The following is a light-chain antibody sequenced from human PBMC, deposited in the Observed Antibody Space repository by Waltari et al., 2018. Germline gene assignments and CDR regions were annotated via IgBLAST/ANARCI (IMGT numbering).Light chain of an antibody. CDR1: RSNIGHTH. CDR2: RIY. J-gene: IGLJ3*02. Sequence: QSVLTQPPSASGTPGQSVTIPCSGGRSNIGHTHVFCYQQFPGTAPKLLIDRIYQRPSGVPDRFSGSKSGTSASLAISGLRSEDEADYYCAAWDDSLSVWVFGGGTKLTVL. CDR3: AAWDDSLSVWV. V-gene: IGLV1-47*01.